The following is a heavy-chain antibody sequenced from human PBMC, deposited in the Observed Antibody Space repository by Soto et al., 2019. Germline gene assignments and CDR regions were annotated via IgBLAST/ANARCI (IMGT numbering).Heavy chain of an antibody. Sequence: GGSLRLSCAASGFTFSSYAMSWVRQAPGKGLEWVSAISGSGGSTYYADSVKGRFTISRDNSKNTLYLQMNSLRAEDTAVYYCLYYDILTGYYPYYDSSGPSYWGQGT. CDR1: GFTFSSYA. V-gene: IGHV3-23*01. CDR3: LYYDILTGYYPYYDSSGPSY. D-gene: IGHD3-9*01. J-gene: IGHJ4*02. CDR2: ISGSGGST.